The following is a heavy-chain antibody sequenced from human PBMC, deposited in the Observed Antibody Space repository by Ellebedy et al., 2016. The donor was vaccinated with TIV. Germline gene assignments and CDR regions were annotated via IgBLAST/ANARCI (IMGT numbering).Heavy chain of an antibody. Sequence: AASVKVSCKTSGYTFTSYDINWARQATGQGLEWMGWMNPNSGNTGYAQKFQGRVTMTRDTSISTAYMELSSLRSEDTAVYYCARKGYTNSPFDPWGQGTLVTVSS. V-gene: IGHV1-8*01. CDR3: ARKGYTNSPFDP. CDR1: GYTFTSYD. CDR2: MNPNSGNT. D-gene: IGHD6-13*01. J-gene: IGHJ5*02.